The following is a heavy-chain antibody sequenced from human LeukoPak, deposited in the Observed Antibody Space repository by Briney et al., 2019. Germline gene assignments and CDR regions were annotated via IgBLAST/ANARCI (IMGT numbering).Heavy chain of an antibody. Sequence: GASVKVSCKASGYTFTSYGISWVRQAPGQGLEWMGWISAYNGNTNYAQKLQGRVTMTTDTSTSTAYMELRSLRSDDTAVYYCARVRCSSTSCYIWFDPRGQGTLVTVSS. V-gene: IGHV1-18*01. J-gene: IGHJ5*02. CDR3: ARVRCSSTSCYIWFDP. CDR2: ISAYNGNT. D-gene: IGHD2-2*02. CDR1: GYTFTSYG.